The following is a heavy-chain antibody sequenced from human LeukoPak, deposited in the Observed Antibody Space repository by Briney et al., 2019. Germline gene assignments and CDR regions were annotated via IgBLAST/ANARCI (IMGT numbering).Heavy chain of an antibody. V-gene: IGHV3-23*01. CDR1: GFTFSSCA. J-gene: IGHJ3*01. CDR2: ISATGETT. Sequence: GGSLRLCCAASGFTFSSCAMSWVRQAPGKGLECVSVISATGETTRYADSVKGRFTISRDNSNNTLYLLMNSLRTEDTALYYCATCSATRYLGAFDVWGQGTMVTVSS. CDR3: ATCSATRYLGAFDV. D-gene: IGHD2-2*01.